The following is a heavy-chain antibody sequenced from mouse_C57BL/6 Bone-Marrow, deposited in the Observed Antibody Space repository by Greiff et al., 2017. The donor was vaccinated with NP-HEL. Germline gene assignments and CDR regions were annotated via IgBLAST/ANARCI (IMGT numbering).Heavy chain of an antibody. CDR2: TFYSGIT. J-gene: IGHJ3*01. V-gene: IGHV3-3*01. CDR1: GFSINSDCY. Sequence: EVQLQESGPSLVRPSQTLSLTCTVTGFSINSDCYWIWIRQFPGNKLEYIGYTFYSGITYYNPSLESRTYITRDTSKNQFSLKLSSVTTEDTATYYCAREIPIYYYGSTRFAYWGQGTLVTVPA. CDR3: AREIPIYYYGSTRFAY. D-gene: IGHD1-1*01.